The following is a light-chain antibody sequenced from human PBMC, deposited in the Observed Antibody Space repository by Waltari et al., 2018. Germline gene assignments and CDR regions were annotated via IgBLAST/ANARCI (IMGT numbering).Light chain of an antibody. CDR1: QTITTW. Sequence: DIQMPQSPSTLSASVGARVTITCPASQTITTWLAWYQQRPGKAPNLLIYHASTLESGVPSRFSGSGVGTQFTLTISGLQPDDFATYYCQHYNTESRPFGQGTKVEIK. V-gene: IGKV1-5*01. CDR2: HAS. J-gene: IGKJ1*01. CDR3: QHYNTESRP.